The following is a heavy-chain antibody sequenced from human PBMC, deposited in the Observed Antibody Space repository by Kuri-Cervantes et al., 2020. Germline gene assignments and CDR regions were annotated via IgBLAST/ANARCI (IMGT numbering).Heavy chain of an antibody. CDR1: GGTFSSYA. D-gene: IGHD5-12*01. V-gene: IGHV1-18*01. CDR3: ARASYSGYDFGRPQQPYDY. J-gene: IGHJ4*02. CDR2: ISAYNGNT. Sequence: ASVKVSCKASGGTFSSYAISWVRQAPGQGLEWMGWISAYNGNTNYAQNLQGRVTMTKDTSTSTAYMELRSLRSDDTAVYYCARASYSGYDFGRPQQPYDYWGQGTLVTVSS.